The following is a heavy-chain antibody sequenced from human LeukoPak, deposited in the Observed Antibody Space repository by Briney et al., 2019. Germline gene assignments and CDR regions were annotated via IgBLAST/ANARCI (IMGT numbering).Heavy chain of an antibody. CDR1: GFTFSSYA. V-gene: IGHV3-9*01. CDR3: AKDRYYYGSGSFDY. J-gene: IGHJ4*02. D-gene: IGHD3-10*01. CDR2: ISWNSGSI. Sequence: GGSLRLSCAASGFTFSSYAMSWVRQAPGKGLEWVSGISWNSGSIGYADSVKGRFTISRDNAKNSLYLQMNSLRAEDTALYYCAKDRYYYGSGSFDYWGQGTLVTVSS.